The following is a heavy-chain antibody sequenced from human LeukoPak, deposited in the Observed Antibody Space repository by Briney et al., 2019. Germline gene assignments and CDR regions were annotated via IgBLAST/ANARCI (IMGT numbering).Heavy chain of an antibody. CDR3: ARASGWRHFDY. Sequence: PGGSLRLSCAASGFTVSGNYMTWVRQAPGKGLEWVSIIYSGGSTSYADSVKGRFTISRDNSKSTLYLQMNSLRAEDTAVYYCARASGWRHFDYWGQGTLVTVSS. CDR1: GFTVSGNY. D-gene: IGHD6-19*01. V-gene: IGHV3-53*01. CDR2: IYSGGST. J-gene: IGHJ4*02.